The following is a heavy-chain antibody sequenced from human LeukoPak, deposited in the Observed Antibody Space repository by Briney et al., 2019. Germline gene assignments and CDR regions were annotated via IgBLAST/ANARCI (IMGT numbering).Heavy chain of an antibody. D-gene: IGHD6-13*01. CDR1: GGSISSYY. CDR2: INYIRTT. Sequence: SETLSLTCTVSGGSISSYYWSWVRQPPGKGLEWIGYINYIRTTDYNPSLKSRVTISLDTSKNRFSLKLSSVTAADTAMYYCARSYSSSDHYYYYGMDVWGQGTTVTVSS. J-gene: IGHJ6*02. V-gene: IGHV4-59*08. CDR3: ARSYSSSDHYYYYGMDV.